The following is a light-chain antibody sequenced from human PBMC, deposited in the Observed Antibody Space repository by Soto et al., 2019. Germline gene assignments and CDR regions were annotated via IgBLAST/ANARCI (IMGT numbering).Light chain of an antibody. Sequence: QSALTQPRSVSGSPGQSVTISCTGTSSDVGGYNSVSWYQQHPDKAPKLMIYDVTKRPSGVPDRFSGSKSGNTASLSISGLQAEDEADYYCCSYAGSSTWVFGGGTKLTVL. CDR3: CSYAGSSTWV. J-gene: IGLJ3*02. CDR1: SSDVGGYNS. CDR2: DVT. V-gene: IGLV2-11*01.